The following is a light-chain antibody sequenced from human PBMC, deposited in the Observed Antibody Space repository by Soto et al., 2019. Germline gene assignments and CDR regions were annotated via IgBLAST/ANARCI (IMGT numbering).Light chain of an antibody. CDR2: SAS. CDR3: LQDYNYPQT. Sequence: IQMTQSPSSLSASVGERVTITCRACQLIRNDLGWYQQKPGEVPRLLIYSASTLQSGVPSRFSGSASGTDFTLTISSLQPEDSATYYCLQDYNYPQTFGQGTKVEIK. CDR1: QLIRND. J-gene: IGKJ1*01. V-gene: IGKV1-6*01.